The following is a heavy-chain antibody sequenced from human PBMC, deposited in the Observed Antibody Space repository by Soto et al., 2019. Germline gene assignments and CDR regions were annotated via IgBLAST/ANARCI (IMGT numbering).Heavy chain of an antibody. CDR1: GYSFRNYD. J-gene: IGHJ3*02. CDR3: ARGQQLMLNSDAFDI. Sequence: ASVKVACKGFGYSFRNYDINWVRQATGQGLEWMGWMNPNSGNTGYAQSLQGRVTMTRNTSISTAYMELSSLRSDDTAVYYCARGQQLMLNSDAFDIWGQGTMVTVSS. V-gene: IGHV1-8*02. CDR2: MNPNSGNT. D-gene: IGHD6-13*01.